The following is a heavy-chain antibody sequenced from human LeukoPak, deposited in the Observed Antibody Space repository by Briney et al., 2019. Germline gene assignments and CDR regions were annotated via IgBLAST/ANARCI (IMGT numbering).Heavy chain of an antibody. D-gene: IGHD5-24*01. Sequence: GGSLRLSCAASGFTFSSYAMSWVHQAPGKGLEWVSSISGNGGSTYYADSVKGRFTISRDNSKNTLYLQMNSLRAEDTAVYYCAKDGSWLHTPSDYWGQGTLVTVSS. V-gene: IGHV3-23*01. CDR2: ISGNGGST. J-gene: IGHJ4*02. CDR1: GFTFSSYA. CDR3: AKDGSWLHTPSDY.